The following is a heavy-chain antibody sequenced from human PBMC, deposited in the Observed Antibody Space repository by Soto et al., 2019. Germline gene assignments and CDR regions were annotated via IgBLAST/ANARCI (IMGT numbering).Heavy chain of an antibody. CDR3: ITSGTRYELWRGYYDT. Sequence: EASGLTISNAWMSWVRQAPGKGLQWVGRIKSKTDVGTTHYAAPVKGRFTISRDDSKNTLYLQMNSLKAEDTAVYYCITSGTRYELWRGYYDTWSQGILVTVSS. CDR1: GLTISNAW. V-gene: IGHV3-15*01. J-gene: IGHJ4*02. CDR2: IKSKTDVGTT. D-gene: IGHD3-3*01.